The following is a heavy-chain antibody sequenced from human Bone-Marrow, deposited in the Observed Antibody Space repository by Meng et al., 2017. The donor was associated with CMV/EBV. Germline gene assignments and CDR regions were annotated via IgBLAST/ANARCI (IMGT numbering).Heavy chain of an antibody. CDR1: GFTFSSYN. CDR2: ISSSSSYI. V-gene: IGHV3-21*01. D-gene: IGHD3-3*01. Sequence: GESLKISCAASGFTFSSYNMNWVRQAPGKGLEWVSSISSSSSYIYYADSVKGRFTISRDNAKNSLYLQMNSLRAEDTAVYYCARPYDFWSGFPPFYWGQGTLVTVSS. CDR3: ARPYDFWSGFPPFY. J-gene: IGHJ4*02.